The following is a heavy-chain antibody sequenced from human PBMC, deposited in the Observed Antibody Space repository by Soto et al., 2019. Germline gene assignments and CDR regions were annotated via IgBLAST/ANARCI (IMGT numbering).Heavy chain of an antibody. Sequence: EVRLLESGGGLAQPGGSRRLSCAASGFTFSSSDMNWVRQATGKGLEWVSSIRVGGGDTFYADSVRGRFTVSRDISRNTLYLQMNSLRAEDTAIYYCAKCSVGTVRTSGWCNWFDPWGQGTLVTVSS. CDR1: GFTFSSSD. CDR3: AKCSVGTVRTSGWCNWFDP. D-gene: IGHD6-19*01. V-gene: IGHV3-23*01. CDR2: IRVGGGDT. J-gene: IGHJ5*02.